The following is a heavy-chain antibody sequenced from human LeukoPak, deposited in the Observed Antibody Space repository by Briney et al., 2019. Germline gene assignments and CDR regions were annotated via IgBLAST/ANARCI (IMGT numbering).Heavy chain of an antibody. V-gene: IGHV3-74*01. D-gene: IGHD6-6*01. CDR3: ARHTTDRPNLIDH. Sequence: PGGSLRLSCAASGFTFSSYWMHWVRQAPGKGLVWVSRINSDGSSTNYADSVKGRFTISRDNAKNTLYLQMNSLRAEDTAVYYCARHTTDRPNLIDHWGQGTLVTVSS. CDR1: GFTFSSYW. CDR2: INSDGSST. J-gene: IGHJ4*02.